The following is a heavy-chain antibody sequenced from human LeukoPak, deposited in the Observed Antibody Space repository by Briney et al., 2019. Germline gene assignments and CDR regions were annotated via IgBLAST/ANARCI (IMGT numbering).Heavy chain of an antibody. V-gene: IGHV3-21*01. CDR2: ISSSSSYI. J-gene: IGHJ5*02. CDR1: GFTFSSYS. Sequence: GGSPRLSCAASGFTFSSYSMNWVRQAPGKGLEWVSSISSSSSYIYYADSVKGRFTISRDNAKNSLYLQMNSLRAEDTAVYYCARDEYGSGSGNWFDPWGQGTLVTVSS. D-gene: IGHD3-10*01. CDR3: ARDEYGSGSGNWFDP.